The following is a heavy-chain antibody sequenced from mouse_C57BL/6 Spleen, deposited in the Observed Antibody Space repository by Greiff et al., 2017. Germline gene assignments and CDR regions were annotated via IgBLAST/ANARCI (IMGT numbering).Heavy chain of an antibody. V-gene: IGHV1-64*01. Sequence: VQLQQPGAELVKPGASVKLSCKASGYTFTSYWMHWVKQRPGQGLEWIGMIHPNSGSTNYNAKFKCKATLTVDNTTSTAYRQLSCLTSEDSSVYYCARGNDGYWGQGTLVTVSA. CDR3: ARGNDGY. J-gene: IGHJ3*02. CDR1: GYTFTSYW. CDR2: IHPNSGST.